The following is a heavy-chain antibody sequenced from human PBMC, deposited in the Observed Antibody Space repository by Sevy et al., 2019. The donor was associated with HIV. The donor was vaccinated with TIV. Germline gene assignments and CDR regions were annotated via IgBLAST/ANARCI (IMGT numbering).Heavy chain of an antibody. J-gene: IGHJ3*02. CDR1: GFTFSSYG. CDR2: IWYDGSNK. D-gene: IGHD4-17*01. V-gene: IGHV3-33*01. CDR3: ARGYGDYRIDAFDI. Sequence: GGSLRLSCAASGFTFSSYGMHWVRQAPGKGLEWVAVIWYDGSNKYYADSVKGRFTISRDNSKNTLYLQMNSLRAEDTAVYNCARGYGDYRIDAFDIWGQGTMVTVSS.